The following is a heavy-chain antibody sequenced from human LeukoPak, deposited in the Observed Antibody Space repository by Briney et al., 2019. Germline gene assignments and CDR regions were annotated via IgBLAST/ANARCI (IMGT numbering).Heavy chain of an antibody. V-gene: IGHV1-18*04. D-gene: IGHD6-13*01. CDR1: GYTYTNHG. CDR2: ISAYNRDT. Sequence: ASVMVSFKASGYTYTNHGITWVRQAPGQGLEWMGWISAYNRDTKYAQNFQGRVTLITESSTNTAYMELRSLRSDDTAVYYCARDPSNTSGWSPYFDYWGQGTLVTVSA. J-gene: IGHJ4*02. CDR3: ARDPSNTSGWSPYFDY.